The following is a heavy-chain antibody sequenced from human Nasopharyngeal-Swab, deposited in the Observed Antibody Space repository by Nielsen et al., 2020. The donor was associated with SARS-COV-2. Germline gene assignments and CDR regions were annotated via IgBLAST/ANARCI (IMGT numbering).Heavy chain of an antibody. CDR1: GFSFSDSA. Sequence: GESLKISCGASGFSFSDSAMHWVRQASGKGQEWVGRIRSKANSYATGYAESVKGRFTISRDDSKNTAYLQMNSLKTEDTAVYYCSSEGILTGYIYYYGMDVWGQGTTVTVSS. J-gene: IGHJ6*02. CDR3: SSEGILTGYIYYYGMDV. CDR2: IRSKANSYAT. D-gene: IGHD3-9*01. V-gene: IGHV3-73*01.